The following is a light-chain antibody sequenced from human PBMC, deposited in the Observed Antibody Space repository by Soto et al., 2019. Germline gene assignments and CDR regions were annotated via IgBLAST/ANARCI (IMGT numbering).Light chain of an antibody. Sequence: EIVLTQSPGTLSLSPGERATLSCRASQSVSSSYLAWYQQKPGQAPRLLIYGASSRATGIPDRFSGSRSGTVFTLTISRLEPEDFAVYYCQQYGSSLWTFGQGTKVEIK. V-gene: IGKV3-20*01. CDR3: QQYGSSLWT. J-gene: IGKJ1*01. CDR1: QSVSSSY. CDR2: GAS.